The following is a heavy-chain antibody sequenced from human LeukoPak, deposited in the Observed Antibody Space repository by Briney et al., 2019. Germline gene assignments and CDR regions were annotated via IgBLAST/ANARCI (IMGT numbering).Heavy chain of an antibody. Sequence: ASVKVSCKASGYTFTTYYMRWVRQAPGQGLEWMGIINPSDGSISYAQKFQGRVTVTRDTSTSTVYMELRSLRSEDTAVYYCATAPTMMGYYFDYWGQGTLVTVSS. D-gene: IGHD3-22*01. CDR3: ATAPTMMGYYFDY. CDR2: INPSDGSI. J-gene: IGHJ4*02. CDR1: GYTFTTYY. V-gene: IGHV1-46*01.